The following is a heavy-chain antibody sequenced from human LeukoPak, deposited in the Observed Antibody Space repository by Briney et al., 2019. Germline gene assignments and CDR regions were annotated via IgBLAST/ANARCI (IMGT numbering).Heavy chain of an antibody. V-gene: IGHV6-1*01. J-gene: IGHJ5*02. CDR2: TYYRSKWYN. D-gene: IGHD1-26*01. CDR1: GDSVSSNSAA. CDR3: ARDRPAYSGSYYNWFDP. Sequence: SQTLSLTCAISGDSVSSNSAAWNWIKQSPSRGLEWLGRTYYRSKWYNDYAVSVKSRITINPDTSKNQFSLQLNSVTPEDTAVYYCARDRPAYSGSYYNWFDPWGQGTLVTVSS.